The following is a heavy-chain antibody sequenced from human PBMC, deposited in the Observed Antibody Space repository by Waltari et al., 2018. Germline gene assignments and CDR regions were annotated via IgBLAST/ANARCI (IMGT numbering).Heavy chain of an antibody. CDR1: GFNFSSYA. CDR2: ISSSGSTI. D-gene: IGHD5-18*01. V-gene: IGHV3-48*04. J-gene: IGHJ4*02. CDR3: ARDSRGSYGPNSDY. Sequence: VQLVESGGGVVQPGRSLRLSCAASGFNFSSYAMQWVRQPPGKGLEWVSYISSSGSTIYYADSVKGRFTISRDNAKNSLYLQMNSLRAEDTAVYYCARDSRGSYGPNSDYWGQGTLVTVSS.